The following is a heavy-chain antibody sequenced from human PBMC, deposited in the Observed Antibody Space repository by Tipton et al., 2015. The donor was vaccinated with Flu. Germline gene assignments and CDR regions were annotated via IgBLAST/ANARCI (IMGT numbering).Heavy chain of an antibody. CDR1: GGSISSGSYY. J-gene: IGHJ4*02. CDR2: IFTSGRT. D-gene: IGHD3-3*01. V-gene: IGHV4-61*02. CDR3: ARDTIFGVAH. Sequence: TLSLTCTVSGGSISSGSYYWSWIRQPAGKGLEWIGRIFTSGRTNYNPSLKSRVTISLDTSKNQFSLKLNSVTAADTAVYYCARDTIFGVAHWGQGTLVTVSS.